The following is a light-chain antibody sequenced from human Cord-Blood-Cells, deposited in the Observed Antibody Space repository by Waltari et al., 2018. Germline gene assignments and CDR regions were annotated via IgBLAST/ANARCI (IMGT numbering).Light chain of an antibody. CDR3: QQYNNWWT. J-gene: IGKJ1*01. V-gene: IGKV3-15*01. CDR1: QSVSSN. CDR2: GAS. Sequence: EIVMTQSPATLSVSPGVRVTLSCRASQSVSSNLAWYQQKPGQAPRLLIYGASTRATGIPARFSGSGSGTEFTLTISSLQSEDFAVYYCQQYNNWWTFGQGTKVEIK.